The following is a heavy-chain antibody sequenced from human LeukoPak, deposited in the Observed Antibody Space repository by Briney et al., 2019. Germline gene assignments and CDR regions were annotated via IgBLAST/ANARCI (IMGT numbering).Heavy chain of an antibody. CDR3: ARTYYDFWSGSRYWYFQL. V-gene: IGHV4-59*08. Sequence: SETLSLTCTVSSDSISSYYWSWIRQPPGKGLEWIGYVYYSGSTNYNPSLKSRVTISVDTSKNQFSLKMSSVTAADTAVYYCARTYYDFWSGSRYWYFQLWGRGTLVTVSS. CDR2: VYYSGST. D-gene: IGHD3-3*01. J-gene: IGHJ2*01. CDR1: SDSISSYY.